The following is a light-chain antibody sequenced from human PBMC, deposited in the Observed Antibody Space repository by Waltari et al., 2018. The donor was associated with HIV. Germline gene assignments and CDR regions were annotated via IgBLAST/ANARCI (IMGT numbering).Light chain of an antibody. V-gene: IGLV3-25*03. Sequence: SYELTQPPSVSVSPGQTARNTCSGDALPKQYAYWYHQKPGQAPVLVLDKDTGRPSGIPERFSGSSSGTTVTFTISGVQAEDEADYYCQSADSSGTWVFGGGTKLTVL. J-gene: IGLJ3*02. CDR3: QSADSSGTWV. CDR1: ALPKQY. CDR2: KDT.